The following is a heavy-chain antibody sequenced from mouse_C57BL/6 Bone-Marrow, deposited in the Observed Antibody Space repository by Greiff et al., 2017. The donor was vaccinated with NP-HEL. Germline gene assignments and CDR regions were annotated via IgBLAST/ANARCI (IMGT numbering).Heavy chain of an antibody. V-gene: IGHV5-4*03. CDR1: GFTFSSYA. D-gene: IGHD2-4*01. CDR3: ARVDYEAY. CDR2: ISDGGSYT. Sequence: EVMLVESGGGLVKPGGSLKLSCAASGFTFSSYAMSWVRQTPEKRLEWVATISDGGSYTYYPDNVKGRFTISRDNAKNNLYLQMSHLKSEDTAMYYCARVDYEAYWGQGTLVTVSA. J-gene: IGHJ3*01.